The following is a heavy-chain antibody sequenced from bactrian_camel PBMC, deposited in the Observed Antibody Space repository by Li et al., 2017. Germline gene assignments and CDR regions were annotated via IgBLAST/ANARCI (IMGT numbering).Heavy chain of an antibody. V-gene: IGHV3S55*01. Sequence: VQLVESGGGSVQAGGSLRLSCAASGYTGCMGWFRQAPGKEREGVASLSVDGRPTYTDSVKGRFTVSRDNAKTTLYLQMDTLKPEDTAMYYCAAKPWVCALDPEDIVNYDYKGQGTQVTVS. CDR2: LSVDGRP. CDR3: AAKPWVCALDPEDIVNYDY. CDR1: GYTGC. D-gene: IGHD1*01. J-gene: IGHJ4*01.